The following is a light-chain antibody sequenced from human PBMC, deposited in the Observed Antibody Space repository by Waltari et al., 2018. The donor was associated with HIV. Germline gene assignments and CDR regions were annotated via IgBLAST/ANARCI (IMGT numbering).Light chain of an antibody. J-gene: IGLJ2*01. CDR2: NTY. Sequence: QSVLTQPPSASGTPGQTVTISCSGSSANIGTNTVNWYRQLPGTAPKLLIYNTYQRPSGVPDRVSGSQSGTSASLAISGLQSEDEADYYCAAWDDYMEGHVFGGGTKLTIL. CDR1: SANIGTNT. CDR3: AAWDDYMEGHV. V-gene: IGLV1-44*01.